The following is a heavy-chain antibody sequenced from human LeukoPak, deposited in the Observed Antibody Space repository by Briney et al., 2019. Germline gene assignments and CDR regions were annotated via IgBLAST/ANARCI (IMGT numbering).Heavy chain of an antibody. CDR3: ARISMVRGEYYYYGMDV. V-gene: IGHV5-10-1*01. CDR1: GYSFTSYW. CDR2: IDPSDSYT. Sequence: GESLKISCKGSGYSFTSYWIGWVRQMPGKGLEWMGRIDPSDSYTNYSPSFQGHVTISADKSISTAYLQWSSLKASDTAMYYCARISMVRGEYYYYGMDVWGKGTTVTVSS. J-gene: IGHJ6*04. D-gene: IGHD3-10*01.